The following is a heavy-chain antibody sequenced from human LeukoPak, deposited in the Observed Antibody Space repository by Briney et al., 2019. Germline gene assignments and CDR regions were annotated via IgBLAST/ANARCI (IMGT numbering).Heavy chain of an antibody. CDR1: GGTFSSYA. CDR3: ARNLVDTAMASYYYYYMDV. D-gene: IGHD5-18*01. J-gene: IGHJ6*03. Sequence: SVKVSCKASGGTFSSYAISWVRQAPGQGLEWMGGIIPIFGTANYAQKFQGRVTITADESTSTAYMELSSLRSEDTAVYYCARNLVDTAMASYYYYYMDVWAKGPRSPSP. CDR2: IIPIFGTA. V-gene: IGHV1-69*01.